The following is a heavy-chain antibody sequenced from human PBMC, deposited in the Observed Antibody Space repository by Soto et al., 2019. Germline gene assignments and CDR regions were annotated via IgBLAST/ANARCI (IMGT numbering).Heavy chain of an antibody. CDR2: IYYSGNT. D-gene: IGHD1-26*01. Sequence: SETLSLTCAVSGGSISSGDYYWSWIRQPPGKGLEWIGYIYYSGNTYYNPSLKSRLTISVDTSNNQFSLKVKSVTAADTAVYYCARLSGSYNDRYFDYWGQGTLVTVSS. CDR1: GGSISSGDYY. J-gene: IGHJ4*02. CDR3: ARLSGSYNDRYFDY. V-gene: IGHV4-30-4*01.